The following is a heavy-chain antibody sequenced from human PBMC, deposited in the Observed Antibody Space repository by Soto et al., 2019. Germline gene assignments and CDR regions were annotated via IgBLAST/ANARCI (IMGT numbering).Heavy chain of an antibody. CDR1: AFSFSTYA. V-gene: IGHV3-30*04. D-gene: IGHD1-26*01. J-gene: IGHJ3*02. CDR2: VSYDGNNK. CDR3: ARDVGSSGSSSAFDI. Sequence: QVQLVESGGGVVQPGRSLRLSCAASAFSFSTYAMHWVRQAPGKGLEWVAVVSYDGNNKYYADSVKGRFTISRDNSKNTLYLQMNRLRPEDTAVFYCARDVGSSGSSSAFDIWGRGTMVTVSS.